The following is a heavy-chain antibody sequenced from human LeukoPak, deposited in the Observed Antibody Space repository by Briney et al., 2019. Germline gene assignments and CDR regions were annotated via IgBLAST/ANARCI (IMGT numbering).Heavy chain of an antibody. Sequence: GASVKVSCNASGYTFTSYGISWVRQAPGQGLEWMGWISAYNGNTNYAQKLQGRVNMTTDTSTSTAYMELRSPRSDDTAVYYCARVLNDLHLKYNWFDPWGQGTLVTVSS. D-gene: IGHD1-1*01. CDR1: GYTFTSYG. CDR3: ARVLNDLHLKYNWFDP. CDR2: ISAYNGNT. V-gene: IGHV1-18*01. J-gene: IGHJ5*02.